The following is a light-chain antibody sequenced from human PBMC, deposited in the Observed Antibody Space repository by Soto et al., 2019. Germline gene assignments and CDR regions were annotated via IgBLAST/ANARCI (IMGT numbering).Light chain of an antibody. Sequence: QSVLTQSSSASASLGSSVRLTCTLSRGHSAYIIAWHQHQPGKAPRFLMRLGGSGSYNRESGGPDRFSGSSSGADRYLTISNVQSEDEAHYYCETWDSNTRVFGGGTKLTVL. V-gene: IGLV4-60*03. CDR2: LGGSGSY. J-gene: IGLJ3*02. CDR1: RGHSAYI. CDR3: ETWDSNTRV.